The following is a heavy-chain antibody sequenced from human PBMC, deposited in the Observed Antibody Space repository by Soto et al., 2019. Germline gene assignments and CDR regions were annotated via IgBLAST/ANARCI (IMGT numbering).Heavy chain of an antibody. Sequence: EVQLVESGGGLVKPGGSLRLSCAASGFTFSISSMNWVRQAPGKGLEWVSSISGTSDYISYADSVKGRFTISPDNAKNSLYLQMNSLRAEDTGVYFCARDPSYYASGSYYYFAYWCQGALVTVSS. CDR2: ISGTSDYI. V-gene: IGHV3-21*01. J-gene: IGHJ4*02. CDR3: ARDPSYYASGSYYYFAY. D-gene: IGHD3-10*01. CDR1: GFTFSISS.